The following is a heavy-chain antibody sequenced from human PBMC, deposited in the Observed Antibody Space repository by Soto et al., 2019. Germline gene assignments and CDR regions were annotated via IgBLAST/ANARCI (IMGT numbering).Heavy chain of an antibody. J-gene: IGHJ4*02. CDR1: GYTFTSYA. CDR3: ARASDILTGYYND. D-gene: IGHD3-9*01. CDR2: INAGNGNT. V-gene: IGHV1-3*01. Sequence: ASVKVSCKASGYTFTSYAMHWVRQAPGQRLEWMGWINAGNGNTKYSQKFQGRVTITRDTSASTAYMELSSLRSEDTAVYYCARASDILTGYYNDWGQGTLVTVS.